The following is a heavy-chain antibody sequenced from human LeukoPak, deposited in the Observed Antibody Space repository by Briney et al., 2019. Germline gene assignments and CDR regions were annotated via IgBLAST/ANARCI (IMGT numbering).Heavy chain of an antibody. J-gene: IGHJ4*02. CDR1: GFTFSRYE. Sequence: GGSLRLSCAASGFTFSRYEMNWVRQAPGKGLEWVSYISASTTTTYYGDSVKGRFTISRDNAKNSLHLQMSSLRDEDTAIYYCAKATHTYGYLFDQWGQGTLVTVSS. CDR2: ISASTTTT. D-gene: IGHD5-18*01. V-gene: IGHV3-48*03. CDR3: AKATHTYGYLFDQ.